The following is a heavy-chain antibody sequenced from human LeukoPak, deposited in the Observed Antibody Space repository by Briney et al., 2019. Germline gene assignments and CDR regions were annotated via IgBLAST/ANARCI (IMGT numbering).Heavy chain of an antibody. Sequence: PGGSLRLSCVVSGFSFSSYRMNWVRQAPGKGLEWVSSISIRGSNVNYAESVKGRFTISRDNAQNSLFLQLDNLRAEDTAAYYCARSDIRHYFIDVWGKGTTVTVSS. CDR3: ARSDIRHYFIDV. J-gene: IGHJ6*03. CDR1: GFSFSSYR. D-gene: IGHD3-22*01. V-gene: IGHV3-21*01. CDR2: ISIRGSNV.